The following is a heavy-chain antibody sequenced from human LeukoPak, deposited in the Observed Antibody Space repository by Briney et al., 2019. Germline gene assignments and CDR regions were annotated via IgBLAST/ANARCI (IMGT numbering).Heavy chain of an antibody. CDR2: FDPEDGET. CDR1: GYTLTELS. J-gene: IGHJ4*02. Sequence: ASVKVSCKVSGYTLTELSMHWVRQAPGKGLEWMGGFDPEDGETIYAQKFQGRVTMTEDTSTGTAYMELSSLKSEDTAVYYCATTGSGYYTPLDYWGQGTLVTVSS. D-gene: IGHD3-3*01. V-gene: IGHV1-24*01. CDR3: ATTGSGYYTPLDY.